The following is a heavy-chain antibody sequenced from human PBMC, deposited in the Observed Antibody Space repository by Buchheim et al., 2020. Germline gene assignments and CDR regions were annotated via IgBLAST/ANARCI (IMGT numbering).Heavy chain of an antibody. CDR2: INHSGST. J-gene: IGHJ6*02. D-gene: IGHD3-10*01. CDR1: GGSFSGYY. CDR3: ARGILLWFGELSQKPVYYYYYGMDV. Sequence: QVQLQQWGAGLLKPSETLSLTCAVYGGSFSGYYWSWIRQPPGKGLEWIGEINHSGSTNYNPSLKSRVTISVETSKKQFSLKLSSVTAADTAVYYCARGILLWFGELSQKPVYYYYYGMDVWGQGTT. V-gene: IGHV4-34*01.